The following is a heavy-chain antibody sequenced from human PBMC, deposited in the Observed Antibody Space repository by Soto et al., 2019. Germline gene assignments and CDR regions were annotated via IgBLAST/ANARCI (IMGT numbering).Heavy chain of an antibody. Sequence: PGGSLRLSCAASGFTFSNYGMHWVRQAPGKGLEWVAVIWYDGSNKYYTDSVKGRFTISRDNSKNTLYLQMNSLRAEDTAVYYCARVTIFGVVIRTYGMDVWGQGTTVTVSS. CDR1: GFTFSNYG. D-gene: IGHD3-3*01. CDR3: ARVTIFGVVIRTYGMDV. CDR2: IWYDGSNK. J-gene: IGHJ6*02. V-gene: IGHV3-33*01.